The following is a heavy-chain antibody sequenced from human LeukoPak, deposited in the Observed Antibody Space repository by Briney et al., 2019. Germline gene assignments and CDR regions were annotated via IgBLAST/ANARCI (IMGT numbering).Heavy chain of an antibody. CDR3: AKWGDYDVLTGYYVSDF. Sequence: GGSLRLSCAASGFIFSNYAMYWVRQAPGKGLEWVSAISGRSDNTYYADSVKGRFTLSRDSSKNTLCLQMNSLRADDTAVYYCAKWGDYDVLTGYYVSDFWGQGTLVTVSS. CDR2: ISGRSDNT. J-gene: IGHJ4*02. V-gene: IGHV3-23*01. D-gene: IGHD3-9*01. CDR1: GFIFSNYA.